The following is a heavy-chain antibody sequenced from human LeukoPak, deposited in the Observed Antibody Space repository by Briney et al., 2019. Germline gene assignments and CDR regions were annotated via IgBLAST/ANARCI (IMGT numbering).Heavy chain of an antibody. CDR3: ASGDYLYWYFDL. CDR1: GFTFSSYS. Sequence: SGESLRLSCATSGFTFSSYSMNWVRQAPGKGLEWVSSISSSSSYIYYANSVKGRFTISRDNAKNSLYLQMNSLRAEDTAVYYCASGDYLYWYFDLWGRGTLVTVSS. D-gene: IGHD4-17*01. CDR2: ISSSSSYI. J-gene: IGHJ2*01. V-gene: IGHV3-21*01.